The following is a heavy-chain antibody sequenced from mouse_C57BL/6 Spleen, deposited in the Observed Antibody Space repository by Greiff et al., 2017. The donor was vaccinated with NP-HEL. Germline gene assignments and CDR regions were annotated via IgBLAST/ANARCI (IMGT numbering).Heavy chain of an antibody. Sequence: QVHVKQPGAELVRPGSSVKLSCKASGYTFTSYWMHWVTQRPIQGLEWIGNIDPSDSETHYNQKFKDKATLTVDKSSSTAYMQLSSLTSEDSAVYYCARDYDDAMDYWGQGTSVTVSS. D-gene: IGHD2-4*01. CDR2: IDPSDSET. V-gene: IGHV1-52*01. CDR1: GYTFTSYW. J-gene: IGHJ4*01. CDR3: ARDYDDAMDY.